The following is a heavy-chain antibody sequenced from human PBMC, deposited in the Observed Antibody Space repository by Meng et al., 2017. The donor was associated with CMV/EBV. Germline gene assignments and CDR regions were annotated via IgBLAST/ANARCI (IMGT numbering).Heavy chain of an antibody. D-gene: IGHD6-13*01. Sequence: GESLKTSCAASGFTFSSYGMHWVRQAPGKGLEWVAVIWYDGSNKYYADSVKGRFTISRDNSKSTLYLQMNRQRDEETAVYYCAKPNLPSIAAPVDYWGQGTLVTVSS. V-gene: IGHV3-33*06. CDR2: IWYDGSNK. J-gene: IGHJ4*02. CDR3: AKPNLPSIAAPVDY. CDR1: GFTFSSYG.